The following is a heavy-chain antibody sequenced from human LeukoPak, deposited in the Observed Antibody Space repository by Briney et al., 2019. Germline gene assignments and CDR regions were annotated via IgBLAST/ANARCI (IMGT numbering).Heavy chain of an antibody. CDR1: GYSFTSYW. Sequence: GESPKISCKGSGYSFTSYWNGWVRQMPGKGPEVMGSNYPGDSDTRYSTSFQGQVTISADNSISTAYLQWSSLRASDTAIYYCARRGQEGPAASPYYYYSMDVWGQRTTVTVSS. CDR2: NYPGDSDT. CDR3: ARRGQEGPAASPYYYYSMDV. J-gene: IGHJ6*02. D-gene: IGHD2-2*01. V-gene: IGHV5-51*01.